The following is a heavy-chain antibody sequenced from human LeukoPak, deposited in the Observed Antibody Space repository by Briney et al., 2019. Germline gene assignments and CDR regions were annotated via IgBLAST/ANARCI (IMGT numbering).Heavy chain of an antibody. Sequence: GGSLRFSCAASGFSFSAYWMTWVRQARGTGLEWVANINPAGTETYYVDPVKGRFTISRDNAKNLLYLQMNSLRAEDTAVYCCARFGYVAAVDLWGQGTLVTVSS. CDR3: ARFGYVAAVDL. D-gene: IGHD2-15*01. J-gene: IGHJ4*02. V-gene: IGHV3-7*01. CDR2: INPAGTET. CDR1: GFSFSAYW.